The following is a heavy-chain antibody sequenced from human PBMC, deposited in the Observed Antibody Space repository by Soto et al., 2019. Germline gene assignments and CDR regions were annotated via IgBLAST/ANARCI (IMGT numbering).Heavy chain of an antibody. J-gene: IGHJ5*02. Sequence: SETLSLTCSVSGGSLSSSTYYWGWIRQPPGKGLEWIGSINYSGSTYYNPSLKSRVTISVDTSKNQFSLKLTSVTAADTAMYYCARRIGSNWFDPWGQGTLVTVSS. CDR1: GGSLSSSTYY. CDR2: INYSGST. V-gene: IGHV4-39*01. CDR3: ARRIGSNWFDP. D-gene: IGHD2-15*01.